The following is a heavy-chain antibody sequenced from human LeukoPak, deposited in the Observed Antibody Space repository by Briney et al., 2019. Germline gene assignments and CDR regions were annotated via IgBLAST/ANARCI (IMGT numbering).Heavy chain of an antibody. Sequence: SETLSLTCAVYGGSFSGYYWSWIRQPPGGGREWIGEINHSGSTNYNPSLKSRVTISVDTSKNQFSLKLSCVTAADTAVYYCATRGCSGGSCYWYSRDYYYGMDVWGQGCTVTVS. CDR3: ATRGCSGGSCYWYSRDYYYGMDV. CDR1: GGSFSGYY. D-gene: IGHD2-15*01. J-gene: IGHJ6*02. CDR2: INHSGST. V-gene: IGHV4-34*01.